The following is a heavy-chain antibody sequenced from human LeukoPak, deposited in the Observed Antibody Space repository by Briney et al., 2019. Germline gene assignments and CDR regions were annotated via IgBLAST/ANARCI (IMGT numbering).Heavy chain of an antibody. CDR2: ISYDGSNK. D-gene: IGHD3-10*01. CDR3: ARDVSGGLDP. Sequence: GGSLRLSCAASGFTFSSYGMHWVRQAPGKGLEWVAVISYDGSNKYYADSVKGRFTISRDNSKNTLYLQMNSLRAEDTAVYYCARDVSGGLDPWGQGTLVTVSS. V-gene: IGHV3-30*03. CDR1: GFTFSSYG. J-gene: IGHJ5*02.